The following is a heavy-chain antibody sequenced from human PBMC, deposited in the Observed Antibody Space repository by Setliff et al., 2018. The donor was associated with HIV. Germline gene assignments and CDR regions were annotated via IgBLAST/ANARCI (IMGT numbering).Heavy chain of an antibody. V-gene: IGHV5-51*01. CDR3: ARNYGEPDWHFDL. CDR2: IYPGDFDT. Sequence: HGESLKISCRASDYTFTSYWIAWVRQRPGKGLEWMGIIYPGDFDTRYSPSFEGQVVISADKSISTAYLHWNNLRASDTAIYYCARNYGEPDWHFDLWGRGTLVTVSS. CDR1: DYTFTSYW. J-gene: IGHJ2*01. D-gene: IGHD4-17*01.